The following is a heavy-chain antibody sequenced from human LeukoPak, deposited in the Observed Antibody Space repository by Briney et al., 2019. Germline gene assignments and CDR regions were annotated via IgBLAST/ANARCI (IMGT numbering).Heavy chain of an antibody. J-gene: IGHJ4*02. V-gene: IGHV1-69*05. CDR1: GGTFTSYT. CDR2: IIPMSGTV. CDR3: ATTDY. Sequence: ASVKVSCKASGGTFTSYTVSWVRQAPGQGLEWMGRIIPMSGTVKYAQKFQGRVTITTDESTSTAYMELRSLRSEDTAVYYCATTDYWGQGTLVTVSS.